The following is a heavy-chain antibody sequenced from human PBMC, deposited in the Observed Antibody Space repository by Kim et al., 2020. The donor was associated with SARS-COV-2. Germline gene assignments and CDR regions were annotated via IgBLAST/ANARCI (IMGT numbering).Heavy chain of an antibody. D-gene: IGHD3-10*01. J-gene: IGHJ5*01. CDR2: LDGASQ. Sequence: LDGASQYYADTVRGRFTVSRDDSRNSRYLQMNSLRTEDSALYYCTDGAFDFWGQGPLVTVSS. CDR3: TDGAFDF. V-gene: IGHV3-43*01.